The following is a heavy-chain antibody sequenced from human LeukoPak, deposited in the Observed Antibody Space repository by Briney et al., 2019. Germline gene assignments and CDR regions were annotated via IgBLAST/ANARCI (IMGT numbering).Heavy chain of an antibody. CDR2: IKQDGSEK. V-gene: IGHV3-7*01. J-gene: IGHJ6*02. D-gene: IGHD3-3*01. CDR1: GFTFSSYW. Sequence: GGSLRLSCAASGFTFSSYWMSWVCQAPGKGLEWVANIKQDGSEKYYVDSVKGRFTISRDNAKNSLYLQMNSLRAEDTAVYYCAREMTIFGVAHGMDVWGQGTTVTVSS. CDR3: AREMTIFGVAHGMDV.